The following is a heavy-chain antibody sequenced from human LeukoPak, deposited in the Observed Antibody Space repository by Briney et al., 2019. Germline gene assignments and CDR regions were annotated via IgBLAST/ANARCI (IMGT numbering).Heavy chain of an antibody. V-gene: IGHV4-4*07. CDR1: GGAISSYY. CDR2: IYTSGST. D-gene: IGHD3-10*01. CDR3: ARGPKITMVRGVMSYYYYMDV. Sequence: SETLSLTCTVSGGAISSYYWSWIRQPAGKGLEWIGRIYTSGSTNYNPSLKSRVTMSVDTSKNQFSLKLSSVTAADTAVYYCARGPKITMVRGVMSYYYYMDVWGKGTTVTVSS. J-gene: IGHJ6*03.